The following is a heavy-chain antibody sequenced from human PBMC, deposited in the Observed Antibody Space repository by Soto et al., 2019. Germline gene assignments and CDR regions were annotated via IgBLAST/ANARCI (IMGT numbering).Heavy chain of an antibody. CDR2: IFATGTTI. CDR3: ARTQGGYYGMDV. Sequence: GGSLRLSCVASGFTFSSYSIVWVRQAPGKGLEWVSYIFATGTTIYYADSVKGRFTVSRDNAQNSVFLQLNSLRSEDTAVYYCARTQGGYYGMDVWGQGTTVTVSS. D-gene: IGHD2-15*01. CDR1: GFTFSSYS. V-gene: IGHV3-48*04. J-gene: IGHJ6*02.